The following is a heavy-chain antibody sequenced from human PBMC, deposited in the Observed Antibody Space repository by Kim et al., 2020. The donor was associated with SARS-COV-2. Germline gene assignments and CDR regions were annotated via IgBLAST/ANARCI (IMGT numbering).Heavy chain of an antibody. CDR2: ISSSGSTI. V-gene: IGHV3-11*01. D-gene: IGHD2-15*01. CDR1: GFTFSDYY. Sequence: GGSLRLSCAASGFTFSDYYMSWIRQAPGKGLEWVSYISSSGSTIYYADSVKGRFTISRDNAKNSLYLQMNSLRAEDTAVYYCAKSVVVVAATSPDAWGQGTLVTVSS. CDR3: AKSVVVVAATSPDA. J-gene: IGHJ5*02.